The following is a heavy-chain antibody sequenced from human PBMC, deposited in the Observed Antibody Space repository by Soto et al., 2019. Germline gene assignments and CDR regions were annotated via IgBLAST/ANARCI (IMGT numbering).Heavy chain of an antibody. V-gene: IGHV1-18*01. CDR1: GYTFSNYG. D-gene: IGHD6-13*01. Sequence: GASVKVSCKASGYTFSNYGINWVRQAPGQGLEWVGWISGYNSNTNYAQKFQDRVTMTTDTSASTAYMELWSLRSDDTAMYYCARDHSSSWHDFDYWGQGTLVTVSS. J-gene: IGHJ4*02. CDR2: ISGYNSNT. CDR3: ARDHSSSWHDFDY.